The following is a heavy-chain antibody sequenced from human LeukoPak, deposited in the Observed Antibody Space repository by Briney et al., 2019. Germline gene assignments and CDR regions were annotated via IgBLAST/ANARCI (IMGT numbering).Heavy chain of an antibody. V-gene: IGHV1-18*01. J-gene: IGHJ4*02. Sequence: ASVKVSCKASGYTFTSYGISLVRQAPGQGLEWMGRSSAYNGNTNYAQKLQGRVAMTTDTSTSTAYMELRSLRSDDTAVYYCARDYDYVWGSYRYPIDYWGQGTLVTVSS. CDR3: ARDYDYVWGSYRYPIDY. D-gene: IGHD3-16*02. CDR2: SSAYNGNT. CDR1: GYTFTSYG.